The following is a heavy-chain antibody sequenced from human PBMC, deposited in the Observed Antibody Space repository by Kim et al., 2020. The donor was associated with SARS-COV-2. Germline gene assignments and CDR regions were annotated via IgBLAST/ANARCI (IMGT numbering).Heavy chain of an antibody. CDR1: GFTFSSYP. D-gene: IGHD1-26*01. J-gene: IGHJ1*01. CDR3: ATDLREGGGPDVFPH. CDR2: ISGGGGST. Sequence: GGSLRLSCAASGFTFSSYPMTWVRQAPGKGLEWVPSISGGGGSTYYADPVKGRSTISRDNSKNTPYLQMNSLRAEDTAIYYCATDLREGGGPDVFPHWG. V-gene: IGHV3-23*01.